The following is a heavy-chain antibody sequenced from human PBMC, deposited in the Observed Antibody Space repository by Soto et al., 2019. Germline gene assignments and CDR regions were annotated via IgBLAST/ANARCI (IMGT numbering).Heavy chain of an antibody. CDR1: GGSFSGYY. V-gene: IGHV4-34*01. Sequence: SETLSLTCAVYGGSFSGYYWSWIRQPPGKGLEWIGEINHSGSTNYNPSLKSRVTISVDTSKNQFSLKLSSVTAADTAVYYCASRYCTNGVCYDAFDIWGQGTMVTVSS. CDR3: ASRYCTNGVCYDAFDI. CDR2: INHSGST. J-gene: IGHJ3*02. D-gene: IGHD2-8*01.